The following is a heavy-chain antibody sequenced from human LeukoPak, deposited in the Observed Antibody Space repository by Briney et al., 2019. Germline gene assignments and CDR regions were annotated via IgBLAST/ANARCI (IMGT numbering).Heavy chain of an antibody. CDR2: ISGSYST. V-gene: IGHV3-23*01. CDR3: AKDSPYAYYGSGSYWDY. J-gene: IGHJ4*02. CDR1: GFTFSSYA. Sequence: GGSLRLSCAASGFTFSSYAMSWVRQAPGKGLEWVSAISGSYSTYYADSVKGRFTISRDNSKNTLYLQMDSLRAEDTAVYYCAKDSPYAYYGSGSYWDYWGQGTLVTVSS. D-gene: IGHD3-10*01.